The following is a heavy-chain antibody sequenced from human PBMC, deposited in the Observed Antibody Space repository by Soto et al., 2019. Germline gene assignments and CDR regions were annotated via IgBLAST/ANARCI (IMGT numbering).Heavy chain of an antibody. CDR3: AKALDYYGSGSYYDY. Sequence: GGSLRLSCAASGFTFSSYAMSWVRQAPGKGLEWVSDISGSGGSTYYADSVKGRFTISRDNSKNTLYLQMNSLRAEDTAVYYCAKALDYYGSGSYYDYWGQGTLVTVSS. D-gene: IGHD3-10*01. J-gene: IGHJ4*02. V-gene: IGHV3-23*01. CDR2: ISGSGGST. CDR1: GFTFSSYA.